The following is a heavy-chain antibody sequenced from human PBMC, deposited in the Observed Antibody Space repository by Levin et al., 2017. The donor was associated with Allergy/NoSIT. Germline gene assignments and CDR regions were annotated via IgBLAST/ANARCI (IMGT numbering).Heavy chain of an antibody. J-gene: IGHJ4*02. CDR3: ARDPGAYFYDY. CDR1: GFTFNTYS. V-gene: IGHV3-23*01. CDR2: LSDNT. D-gene: IGHD2-21*01. Sequence: ASVKVSCAASGFTFNTYSMTWVRQAPGKGLEWVSSLSDNTYYADSVKGRFTISRDTSRNTLFLQMNSLRADDTAIYYCARDPGAYFYDYWGRGTMVTVSS.